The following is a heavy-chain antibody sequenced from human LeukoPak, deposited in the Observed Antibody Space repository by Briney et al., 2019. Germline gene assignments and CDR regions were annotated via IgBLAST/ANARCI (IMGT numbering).Heavy chain of an antibody. CDR2: ISAYNGNT. CDR3: ARGTLRITIFGVVIIYGMDV. D-gene: IGHD3-3*01. J-gene: IGHJ6*02. CDR1: GYTFTSYG. Sequence: ASVKVSCKASGYTFTSYGISWVRQAPGLGLEWMGWISAYNGNTNYAQKLQGRVTMTTDTSTSTAYMELRSLRSDDTAVYYCARGTLRITIFGVVIIYGMDVWGQGTTVTVSS. V-gene: IGHV1-18*01.